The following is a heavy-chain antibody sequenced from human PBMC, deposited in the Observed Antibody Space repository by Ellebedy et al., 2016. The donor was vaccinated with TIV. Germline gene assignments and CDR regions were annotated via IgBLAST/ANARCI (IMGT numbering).Heavy chain of an antibody. CDR1: GYTFTSYA. V-gene: IGHV1-3*01. J-gene: IGHJ6*02. CDR3: AADVDTSSWDHYYYYGMDV. D-gene: IGHD6-13*01. Sequence: ASVKVSCKASGYTFTSYAMHWVRQAPGQRLEWMGWINAGNGNTKYSQKFQERVTITRDMSTSTAYMELSSLRSEDTAVYYCAADVDTSSWDHYYYYGMDVWGQGTTVTVSS. CDR2: INAGNGNT.